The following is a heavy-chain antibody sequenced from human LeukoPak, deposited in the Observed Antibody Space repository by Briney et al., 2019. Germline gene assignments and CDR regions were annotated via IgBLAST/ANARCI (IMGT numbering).Heavy chain of an antibody. V-gene: IGHV3-74*01. CDR2: INSDESIT. CDR3: ARGRVPCFLDY. CDR1: GLTFSSSW. D-gene: IGHD3-3*01. Sequence: GGSLRLSCAASGLTFSSSWMYWVRQAPGKGLVWVSRINSDESITTYADSVKGRFTISRDNAKNTLYLQMNSVRAEDTAVYNCARGRVPCFLDYWGQGTTVTVSS. J-gene: IGHJ4*02.